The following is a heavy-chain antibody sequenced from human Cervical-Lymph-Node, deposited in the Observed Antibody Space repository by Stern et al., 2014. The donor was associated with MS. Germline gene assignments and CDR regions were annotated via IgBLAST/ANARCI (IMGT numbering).Heavy chain of an antibody. CDR2: IYSDGST. CDR3: VRVTGRGTRQNWFDS. V-gene: IGHV4-59*01. D-gene: IGHD1-26*01. CDR1: GGSMSSKY. Sequence: QVQLQESGPGLVKPSETVSLTCTVSGGSMSSKYWYWIRQPPGKGLEWIGYIYSDGSTNYNPSLKSRVVISLDKSTNQFSLSLTSVTAADTAVYYCVRVTGRGTRQNWFDSWGQGTLVTVSS. J-gene: IGHJ5*01.